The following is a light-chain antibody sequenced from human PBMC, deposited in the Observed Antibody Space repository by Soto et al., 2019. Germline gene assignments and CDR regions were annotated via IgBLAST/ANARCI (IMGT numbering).Light chain of an antibody. CDR1: QSLSSY. CDR3: QQRSNWLN. Sequence: EIVLTQSPATLSLSPWERATLSCRASQSLSSYLAWYQQKPGQAPRLLIYDASNRATGIPARFGGSGSGTDFTLTISSLEPEDFAVYYCQQRSNWLNFGGGTKVDIK. V-gene: IGKV3-11*01. CDR2: DAS. J-gene: IGKJ4*01.